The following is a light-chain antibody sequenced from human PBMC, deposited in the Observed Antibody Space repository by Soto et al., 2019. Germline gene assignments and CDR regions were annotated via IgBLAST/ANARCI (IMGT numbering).Light chain of an antibody. CDR3: QQYNNWPPWT. V-gene: IGKV3-15*01. CDR1: QSVSSN. Sequence: EILMTQSPATLSVSPGERATLSCRASQSVSSNLAWYQQKPGQAPRLLIYAASTRATGIPARFSGSGSGTEFTLTISSLQSEDFAVYYCQQYNNWPPWTFGQGTKVEIK. CDR2: AAS. J-gene: IGKJ1*01.